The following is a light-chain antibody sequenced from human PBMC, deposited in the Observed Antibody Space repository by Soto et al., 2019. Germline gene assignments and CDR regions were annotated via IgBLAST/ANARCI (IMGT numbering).Light chain of an antibody. CDR2: GGS. CDR1: QRISVY. J-gene: IGKJ2*01. Sequence: DIQMTQSPSTLSASVGDRVTITCRASQRISVYLAWYQQRPREAPKLLIYGGSSLESGVPSRFSGSGSGTEVTLTISSLQPTDFATYYCHQYATSSPTFGQGTKLEI. V-gene: IGKV1-5*01. CDR3: HQYATSSPT.